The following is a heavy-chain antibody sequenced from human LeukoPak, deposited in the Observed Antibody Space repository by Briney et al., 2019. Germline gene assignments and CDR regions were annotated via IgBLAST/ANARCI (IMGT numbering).Heavy chain of an antibody. Sequence: GGSLRLSCAASGFTFSSYAMHWVRQAPGKGLEWVAVISYDGSNKYYADSVKGRFTISRDNSKNTLYLQMNSLRAEDTAVYYCARDLTAAAGNNWFDPWGQGTLVTVSS. CDR2: ISYDGSNK. V-gene: IGHV3-30-3*01. J-gene: IGHJ5*02. D-gene: IGHD6-13*01. CDR3: ARDLTAAAGNNWFDP. CDR1: GFTFSSYA.